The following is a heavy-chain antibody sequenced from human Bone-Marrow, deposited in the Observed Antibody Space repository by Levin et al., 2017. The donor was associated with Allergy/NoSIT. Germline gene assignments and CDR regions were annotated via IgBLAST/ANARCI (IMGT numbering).Heavy chain of an antibody. Sequence: GASVKVSCKTSGGTFSSYAISWVRQAPGQGLEWMGGIIPIFGTANYAQRFQGRVTITADESTSTAYMELSSLRSEDTAVYYCARGGSGGYSGYGSFDPWGQGTLVTVSS. D-gene: IGHD5-12*01. CDR2: IIPIFGTA. J-gene: IGHJ5*02. CDR3: ARGGSGGYSGYGSFDP. CDR1: GGTFSSYA. V-gene: IGHV1-69*13.